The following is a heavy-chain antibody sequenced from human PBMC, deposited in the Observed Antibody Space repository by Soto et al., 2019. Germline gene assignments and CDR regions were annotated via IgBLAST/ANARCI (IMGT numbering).Heavy chain of an antibody. D-gene: IGHD3-3*01. CDR3: TTVRFTIFGVVIIQGYYYYYMDV. V-gene: IGHV3-15*01. CDR2: IKSKTDGGTT. J-gene: IGHJ6*03. Sequence: GSLRISCAASGFTFSNAWMSWVRQAPGKGLEWVGRIKSKTDGGTTHYAAPVKGRFPISRDDSKNTLYLQMNSLKTEDTAVYYCTTVRFTIFGVVIIQGYYYYYMDVWGKGTTVTVSS. CDR1: GFTFSNAW.